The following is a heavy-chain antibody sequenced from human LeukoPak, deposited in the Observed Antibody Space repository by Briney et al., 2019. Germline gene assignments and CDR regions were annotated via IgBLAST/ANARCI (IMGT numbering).Heavy chain of an antibody. CDR1: GGSISSGSYY. Sequence: SQTLSLTCTVSGGSISSGSYYWGWIRQPPGKGLEWIGSIYYSGSTYYNPSLKSRVTISVDTSKNQFSLKLSSVTAADTAVYYCQADRDSSGYYYVSPDYWGQGTLVTVSS. J-gene: IGHJ4*02. D-gene: IGHD3-22*01. CDR2: IYYSGST. CDR3: QADRDSSGYYYVSPDY. V-gene: IGHV4-39*01.